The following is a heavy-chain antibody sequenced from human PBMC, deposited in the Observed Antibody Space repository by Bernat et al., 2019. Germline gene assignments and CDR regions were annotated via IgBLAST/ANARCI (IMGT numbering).Heavy chain of an antibody. D-gene: IGHD3-22*01. CDR1: GFTFSSYG. J-gene: IGHJ4*02. CDR2: ISGSGGST. Sequence: EVQLLESGGGLVQPGGSLRLSCAASGFTFSSYGMSWVRQAPGKGLEWVSAISGSGGSTYYADSVKGRFTISRDNSKNTLYLQMNSLRAEDTAVYYCANGFYDSSGFDYWGQGTLVTVSS. V-gene: IGHV3-23*01. CDR3: ANGFYDSSGFDY.